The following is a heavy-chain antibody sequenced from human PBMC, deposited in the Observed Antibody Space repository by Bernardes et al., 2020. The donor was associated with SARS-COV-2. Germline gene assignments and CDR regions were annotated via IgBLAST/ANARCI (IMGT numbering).Heavy chain of an antibody. J-gene: IGHJ6*02. V-gene: IGHV1-3*01. Sequence: ASVKVSCKASGYTFTSYAMHWVRQAPGQRLEWMGWINAGNGNTKYSQKFQGRVTITRDTSASTAYMELSSLRSEDTAVYYCARDKQGNWNYPGLYGMDVWGQGTTVTVSS. CDR3: ARDKQGNWNYPGLYGMDV. D-gene: IGHD1-7*01. CDR2: INAGNGNT. CDR1: GYTFTSYA.